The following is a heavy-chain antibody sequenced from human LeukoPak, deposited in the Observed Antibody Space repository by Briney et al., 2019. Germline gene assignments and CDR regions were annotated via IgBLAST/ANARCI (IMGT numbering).Heavy chain of an antibody. CDR2: TSGST. Sequence: PSETLSLTCTVSGGSISSYYWGWIRQPPGKGLEWIGSTSGSTYYNPSLKSRVTISVDTSRNQFSLKLTSVTAADTAVYYCARDGPWKSDCWGQGTLVTVSS. D-gene: IGHD1-1*01. V-gene: IGHV4-4*08. J-gene: IGHJ4*02. CDR1: GGSISSYY. CDR3: ARDGPWKSDC.